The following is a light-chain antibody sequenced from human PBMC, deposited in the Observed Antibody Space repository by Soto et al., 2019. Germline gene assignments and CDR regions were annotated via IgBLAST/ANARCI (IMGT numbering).Light chain of an antibody. J-gene: IGKJ1*01. V-gene: IGKV1-5*03. CDR1: QSISSW. CDR3: QQYSSYSRT. Sequence: DIQMTQSPSPLSASVGDRVTITCRASQSISSWLAWYQQKPGTAPKLLIYKASSLESGVPSRFSGSGSGTEFTLAISSLQPDDFATYYCQQYSSYSRTFGQGTKVEIK. CDR2: KAS.